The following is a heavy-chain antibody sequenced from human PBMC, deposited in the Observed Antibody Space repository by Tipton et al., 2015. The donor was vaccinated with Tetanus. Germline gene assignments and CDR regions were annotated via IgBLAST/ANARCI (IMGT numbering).Heavy chain of an antibody. D-gene: IGHD6-6*01. CDR1: GDTFIYLY. Sequence: QVQLVQSGAEVKMPGSSVKVSCKASGDTFIYLYLHWVRQAPGQALEWMGWITPFNGDTTYSHQFQHRVTFTRDSSRSTAYMELGSLKSEDTAIYYCATSHEALDLWGQGTQVTVSS. CDR3: ATSHEALDL. V-gene: IGHV1-45*02. CDR2: ITPFNGDT. J-gene: IGHJ3*01.